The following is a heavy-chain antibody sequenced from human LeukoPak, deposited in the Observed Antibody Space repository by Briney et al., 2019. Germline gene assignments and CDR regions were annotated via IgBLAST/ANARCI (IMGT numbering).Heavy chain of an antibody. V-gene: IGHV4-39*01. CDR2: IYYSGST. D-gene: IGHD6-19*01. CDR1: GGSIRSSSYY. Sequence: SETLSLTCTVSGGSIRSSSYYWGWIRQPPGRGLEWIGSIYYSGSTYYNASLKSRGTISVDTSENQFSLKLNSVTAADTAVYFCARQVVAVAGTGYFDYWGQGTLVTVSS. J-gene: IGHJ4*02. CDR3: ARQVVAVAGTGYFDY.